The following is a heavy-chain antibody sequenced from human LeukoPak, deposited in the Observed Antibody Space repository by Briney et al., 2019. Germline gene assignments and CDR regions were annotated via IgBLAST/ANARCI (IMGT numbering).Heavy chain of an antibody. Sequence: GGTLRLSCAASGFTFDNYAMHWVRQAPGKGLEWVSLISWNSNIIAYADPVKGRFTISRDNAKNSLFLQMDGLRTEDMGFYYCAKARSGGRASAFEIRGQGTMVTVSS. CDR2: ISWNSNII. V-gene: IGHV3-9*03. D-gene: IGHD1-26*01. J-gene: IGHJ3*02. CDR1: GFTFDNYA. CDR3: AKARSGGRASAFEI.